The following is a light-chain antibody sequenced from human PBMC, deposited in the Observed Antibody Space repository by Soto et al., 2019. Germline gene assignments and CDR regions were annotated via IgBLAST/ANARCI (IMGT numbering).Light chain of an antibody. CDR3: QQSYSTPLT. CDR1: QSISSH. CDR2: TTS. Sequence: DIQMTQSPSSLSASVGDRVTITCRASQSISSHLNWYQLKPGKAPKLLIYTTSTLQSGVPLRFSGRGSGTDFTLTISSLQPEDFATYYCQQSYSTPLTFGGGTKVEIK. V-gene: IGKV1-39*01. J-gene: IGKJ4*01.